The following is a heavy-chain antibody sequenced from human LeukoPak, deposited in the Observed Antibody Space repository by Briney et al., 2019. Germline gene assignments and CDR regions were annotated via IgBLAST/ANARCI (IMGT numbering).Heavy chain of an antibody. J-gene: IGHJ4*02. CDR1: GGSISSSSYY. CDR2: IYYSGST. D-gene: IGHD1-26*01. Sequence: SETLSLTCTVSGGSISSSSYYWGWIRQPPGKGLEWIGSIYYSGSTYYNPSLKSRVTISVDTSKNQFSLKLSSVTAADTAVYYCARVGRRGASDYWGQGTLVTVSS. CDR3: ARVGRRGASDY. V-gene: IGHV4-39*07.